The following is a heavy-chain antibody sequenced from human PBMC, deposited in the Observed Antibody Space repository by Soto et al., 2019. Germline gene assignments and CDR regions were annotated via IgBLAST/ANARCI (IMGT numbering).Heavy chain of an antibody. V-gene: IGHV4-34*01. D-gene: IGHD6-19*01. J-gene: IGHJ4*02. CDR1: GGSFSGYY. Sequence: PXETLCLTCAVDGGSFSGYYWSWIRQPPGKGLEWIGEINHSGSTNYNPSLKSRVTISVDTSKNQFSLKLSSVTAADTAVYYCARAGCSSGWYTGYWGQGTLVTVSS. CDR3: ARAGCSSGWYTGY. CDR2: INHSGST.